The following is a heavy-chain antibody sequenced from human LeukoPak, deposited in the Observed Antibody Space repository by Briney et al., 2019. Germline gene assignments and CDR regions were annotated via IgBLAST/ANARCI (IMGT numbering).Heavy chain of an antibody. Sequence: KPSETLSLTCTVSGGSISSSSYYWGWIRRPPGKGLEWIGEIYHSGSTNYDPSLKSRVTISVDKSKNQFSLKLSSVTAADTAVYYCATTPKGGYSAYLDYWGQGTLVTVSS. D-gene: IGHD5-12*01. CDR1: GGSISSSSYY. J-gene: IGHJ4*02. CDR2: IYHSGST. CDR3: ATTPKGGYSAYLDY. V-gene: IGHV4-39*07.